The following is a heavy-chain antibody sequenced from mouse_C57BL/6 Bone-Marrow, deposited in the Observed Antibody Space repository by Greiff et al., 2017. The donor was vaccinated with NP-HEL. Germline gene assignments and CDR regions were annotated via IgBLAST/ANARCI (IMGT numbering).Heavy chain of an antibody. J-gene: IGHJ3*01. CDR2: IYPRSGNT. Sequence: LQESGAELARPGASVKLSCKASGYTFTSYGISWVKQRTGQGLEWIGEIYPRSGNTYYNEKFKGKATLTADKSSSTAYMELRSLTSEDSAVYFCARRGPTGAWFAYWGQGTLVTVSA. D-gene: IGHD4-1*02. CDR3: ARRGPTGAWFAY. CDR1: GYTFTSYG. V-gene: IGHV1-81*01.